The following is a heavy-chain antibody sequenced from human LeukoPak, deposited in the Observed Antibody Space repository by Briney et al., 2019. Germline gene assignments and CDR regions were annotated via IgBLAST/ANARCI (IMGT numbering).Heavy chain of an antibody. CDR1: GYSFTGYY. D-gene: IGHD1-1*01. J-gene: IGHJ4*02. V-gene: IGHV1-2*02. Sequence: ASVKVSCKTSGYSFTGYYIHWVRQAPGQGLEWMGWINPSSGGTNYAQKFLGRVTMTRDTSVTTAYMELGSLRSDDTAIYYCARILGTTDPFDYWGRGTLVTVSS. CDR3: ARILGTTDPFDY. CDR2: INPSSGGT.